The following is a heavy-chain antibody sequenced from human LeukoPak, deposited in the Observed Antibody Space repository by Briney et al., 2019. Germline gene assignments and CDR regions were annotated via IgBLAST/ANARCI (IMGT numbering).Heavy chain of an antibody. D-gene: IGHD3-10*01. CDR1: GFTFNTYG. Sequence: GGSLRPSCAASGFTFNTYGMHWVRQDPGKWLEWVAVIWHDGINKYYADSVKGRFTISRDNSKNTLYLQMNSLRAEDTAVYYCVRDNSGSVVRGVLQYWGQGTLVTASS. J-gene: IGHJ4*02. CDR2: IWHDGINK. CDR3: VRDNSGSVVRGVLQY. V-gene: IGHV3-33*01.